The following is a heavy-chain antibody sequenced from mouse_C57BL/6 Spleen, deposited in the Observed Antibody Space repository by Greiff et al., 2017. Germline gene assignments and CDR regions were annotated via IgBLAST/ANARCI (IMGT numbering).Heavy chain of an antibody. CDR3: ARDYSNWFAY. J-gene: IGHJ3*01. V-gene: IGHV1-4*01. CDR2: INPSSGYT. Sequence: QVQLKESGAELARPGASVKMSCKASGYTFTSYTMHWVKQRPGQGLEWIGYINPSSGYTKYNQKFKDKATLTADKSSSTAYMQLSSLTSEDSAVYYCARDYSNWFAYWGQGTLVTVSA. CDR1: GYTFTSYT. D-gene: IGHD2-5*01.